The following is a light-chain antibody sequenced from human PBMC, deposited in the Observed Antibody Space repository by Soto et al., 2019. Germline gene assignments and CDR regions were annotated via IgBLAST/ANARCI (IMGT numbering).Light chain of an antibody. J-gene: IGLJ3*02. CDR2: EVT. V-gene: IGLV2-23*02. CDR1: STDVGRYNL. CDR3: CSFANNNPPSGV. Sequence: QSALTQPASVSGAPGQSITISCTGTSTDVGRYNLVSWYQHHPGKAPKLIISEVTKRPSGVSNRCSGSKSGNTSALTISGLHAADEADDYCCSFANNNPPSGVFGGGTKVTVL.